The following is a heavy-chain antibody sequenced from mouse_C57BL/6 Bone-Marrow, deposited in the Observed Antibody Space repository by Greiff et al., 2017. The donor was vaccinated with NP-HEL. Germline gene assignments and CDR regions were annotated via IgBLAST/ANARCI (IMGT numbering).Heavy chain of an antibody. J-gene: IGHJ2*01. V-gene: IGHV6-3*01. CDR2: IRLKSDNYAT. Sequence: EVKLMESGGGLVQPGGSMKLSCVASGFTFSNYWMNWVRQSPEKGLEWVAQIRLKSDNYATHYAESVKGRFTISRDDSKSSVYLQMNNLRAEDTGIYYCTGGDSSGHFDYWGQGTTLTVSS. CDR3: TGGDSSGHFDY. CDR1: GFTFSNYW. D-gene: IGHD3-2*02.